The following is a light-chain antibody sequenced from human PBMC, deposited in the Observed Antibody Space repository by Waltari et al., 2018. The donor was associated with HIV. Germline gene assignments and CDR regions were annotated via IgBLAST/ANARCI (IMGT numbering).Light chain of an antibody. V-gene: IGLV7-46*01. CDR1: TGTVTDGHY. Sequence: QAVVTQEPSLTVSPGGTVTLTCGSSTGTVTDGHYPYWFQQKPGQAPRTLIYDTRHTHSWTPARFSGSLLGGKAALTLSGAQPEDEADYYCLLYYSGARVFGGGTKLTVL. CDR3: LLYYSGARV. CDR2: DTR. J-gene: IGLJ2*01.